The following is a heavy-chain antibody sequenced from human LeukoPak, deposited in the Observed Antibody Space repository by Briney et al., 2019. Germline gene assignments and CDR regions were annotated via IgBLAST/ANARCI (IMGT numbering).Heavy chain of an antibody. Sequence: SVKVSCKASGGTFSSYAISWVRQAPGQGLEWMGRIIPIFGTANYAQKFQGRVTITADKSTSTAYMELSSLRSEDTAVYYCASFPLQDYYDSSGPSWDQGTMVTVSS. CDR3: ASFPLQDYYDSSGPS. CDR1: GGTFSSYA. V-gene: IGHV1-69*06. CDR2: IIPIFGTA. D-gene: IGHD3-22*01. J-gene: IGHJ3*01.